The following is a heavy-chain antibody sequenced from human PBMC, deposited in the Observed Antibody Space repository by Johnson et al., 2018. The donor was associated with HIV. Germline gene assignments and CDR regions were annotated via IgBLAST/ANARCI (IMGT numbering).Heavy chain of an antibody. CDR2: ISWDGGST. Sequence: VQLVESGGGLVQPGGSLRLSCAASGLTVSSNYMSWVRQAPGTGLEWVSLISWDGGSTYYADSVKGRFTISRDNSKKSLYLQMNILRTEDTALYYCARGSSSSGYYSDAFDIWGQGTMVTVSS. D-gene: IGHD3-22*01. J-gene: IGHJ3*02. V-gene: IGHV3-43*01. CDR3: ARGSSSSGYYSDAFDI. CDR1: GLTVSSNY.